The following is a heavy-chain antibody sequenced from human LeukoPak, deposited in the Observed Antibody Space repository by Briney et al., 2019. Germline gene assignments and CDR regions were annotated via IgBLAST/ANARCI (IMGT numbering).Heavy chain of an antibody. CDR3: ATWAFYHGLDV. CDR1: GMNFEKYA. Sequence: GGSLRLSCVASGMNFEKYAMHWVRQRPGKGLEWVAVISADGRADHADTVKGRFTVSRDNSKESLFLDMSSLRDEDSALYYCATWAFYHGLDVWGQGTTVIVSS. J-gene: IGHJ6*02. D-gene: IGHD1-26*01. CDR2: ISADGRA. V-gene: IGHV3-43*02.